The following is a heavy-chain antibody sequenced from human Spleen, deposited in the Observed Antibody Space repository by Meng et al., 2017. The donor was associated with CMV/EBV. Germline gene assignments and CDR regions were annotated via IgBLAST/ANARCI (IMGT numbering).Heavy chain of an antibody. CDR2: ISGSGGST. CDR1: GFTFSSYA. V-gene: IGHV3-23*01. D-gene: IGHD3-10*01. J-gene: IGHJ3*02. CDR3: AKGAGSPPWGAFDI. Sequence: GESLKISCAASGFTFSSYAMSWVRQAPGKGLEWVSAISGSGGSTYYADSVKGRFTISRDNSKNTLYLQMNSLRAEDTAVYYCAKGAGSPPWGAFDIWGQGTMVTVSS.